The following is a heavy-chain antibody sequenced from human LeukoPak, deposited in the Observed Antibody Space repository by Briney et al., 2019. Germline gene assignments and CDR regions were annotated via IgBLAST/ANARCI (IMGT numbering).Heavy chain of an antibody. D-gene: IGHD4-17*01. CDR2: ISSSSSYI. Sequence: GGSLRLSCAASGFTFSSTSMNWVRQAPGKGLEWVSSISSSSSYIYYTDSVKGRFTISRDNAKNSLYLQMNSLRAEDTAVYYCARDSGDYCFDYWGQGTLVTVSS. J-gene: IGHJ4*02. CDR3: ARDSGDYCFDY. V-gene: IGHV3-21*01. CDR1: GFTFSSTS.